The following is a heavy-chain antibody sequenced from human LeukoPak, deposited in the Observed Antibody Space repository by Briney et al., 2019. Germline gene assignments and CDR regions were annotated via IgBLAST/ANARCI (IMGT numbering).Heavy chain of an antibody. CDR1: GGSISSYY. CDR2: IYYSGST. V-gene: IGHV4-59*08. Sequence: SETLSLTCTVSGGSISSYYWSWIRQAPGKGLEWIGYIYYSGSTNYNPSLKSRVTISVDTSKNQFSLKLSSVTAADTAVYYCARGDDSSGYFPPYYFDYWGQGTLVTVSS. J-gene: IGHJ4*02. CDR3: ARGDDSSGYFPPYYFDY. D-gene: IGHD3-22*01.